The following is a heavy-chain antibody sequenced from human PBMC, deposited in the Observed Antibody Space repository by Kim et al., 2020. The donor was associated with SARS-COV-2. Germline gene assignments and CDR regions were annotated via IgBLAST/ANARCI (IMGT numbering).Heavy chain of an antibody. V-gene: IGHV1-69*13. CDR3: ARDGFGVEELSIDY. D-gene: IGHD3-16*01. CDR1: GDKFNSHG. CDR2: TVPIFGTS. J-gene: IGHJ4*02. Sequence: SVKVSCKAYGDKFNSHGFSWVRQAPGQGLEWLGGTVPIFGTSQYAPNFQGRVTFTADESTTTVYMEMSGLKSEDTAVYFCARDGFGVEELSIDYWGQGTLVTVSS.